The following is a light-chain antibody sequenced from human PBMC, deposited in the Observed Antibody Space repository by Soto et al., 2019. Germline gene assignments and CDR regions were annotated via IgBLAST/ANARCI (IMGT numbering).Light chain of an antibody. V-gene: IGKV3-20*01. J-gene: IGKJ1*01. CDR1: PSVSSNY. CDR3: QQYGNSPST. Sequence: EIGLAQSPVILSLSRRERATLSCRARPSVSSNYKSWYQQQPAQAPPRLLFGASTRAAGIPDRFSGSGSATTFTPPTISLQPQDFAVSYCQQYGNSPSTFGPGTKVDIK. CDR2: GAS.